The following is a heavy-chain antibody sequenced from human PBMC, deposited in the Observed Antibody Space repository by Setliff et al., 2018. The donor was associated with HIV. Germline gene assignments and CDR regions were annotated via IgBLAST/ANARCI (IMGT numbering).Heavy chain of an antibody. V-gene: IGHV1-69*01. J-gene: IGHJ2*01. CDR2: VIPIFGST. Sequence: SCKASGGTFRKYSISWVRQAPGQGLEWMGGVIPIFGSTTFAQKFQGRVTITADESKDTVEMELSSLTSEDTAVYYCARDDHYYDMGSILSDWFFDVWDRGTLVTVSS. CDR1: GGTFRKYS. D-gene: IGHD3-22*01. CDR3: ARDDHYYDMGSILSDWFFDV.